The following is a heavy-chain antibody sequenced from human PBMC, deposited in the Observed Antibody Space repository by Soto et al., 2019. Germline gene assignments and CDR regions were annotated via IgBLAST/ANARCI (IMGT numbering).Heavy chain of an antibody. D-gene: IGHD2-2*01. CDR1: GFTFSSYW. CDR3: AREGQGRDCSSVSCYFWDS. V-gene: IGHV3-7*05. CDR2: IKQDASEK. J-gene: IGHJ4*02. Sequence: GGSLRLSCGASGFTFSSYWMSWVRQAPGKGLEWVANIKQDASEKSYVNSVRGRFTISRDNAKNSLYLQMNSLRAEDTAVYYCAREGQGRDCSSVSCYFWDSWGQGTLVTVSS.